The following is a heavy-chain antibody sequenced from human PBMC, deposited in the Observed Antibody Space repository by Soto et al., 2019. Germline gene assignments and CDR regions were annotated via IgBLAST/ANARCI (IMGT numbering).Heavy chain of an antibody. CDR3: ANRGSGRDFGY. D-gene: IGHD1-26*01. V-gene: IGHV3-23*01. J-gene: IGHJ4*02. CDR1: GFTFSSYA. CDR2: NSGSGGST. Sequence: EVQLLESGGGLVQPGGSLRLSCAASGFTFSSYAMSWVRQAPGKGREWVSVNSGSGGSTYYADSVKGRFSISSDNSKTTLYLQMNSLRAEDTAVYYCANRGSGRDFGYWGQGNRVTVSS.